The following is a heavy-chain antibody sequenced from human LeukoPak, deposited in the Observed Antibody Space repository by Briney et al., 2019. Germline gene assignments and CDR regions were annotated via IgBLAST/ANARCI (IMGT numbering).Heavy chain of an antibody. J-gene: IGHJ6*02. CDR1: GYTFTSYY. D-gene: IGHD4-17*01. CDR3: ARVITGDYGYYYGLDV. Sequence: ASVKVSCKASGYTFTSYYMHWVRQAPGQGLEWMGIINPSGGSTSYAQKFQGRVTMTRDTSTSTVYMELSSLRSEDTAVYSCARVITGDYGYYYGLDVWDQGTTVTVSS. V-gene: IGHV1-46*01. CDR2: INPSGGST.